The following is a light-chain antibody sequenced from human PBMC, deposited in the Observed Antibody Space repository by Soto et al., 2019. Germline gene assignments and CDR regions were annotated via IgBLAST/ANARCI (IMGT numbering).Light chain of an antibody. CDR2: KDS. CDR1: VLAKKY. CDR3: YSAADNIVV. Sequence: SYELTQPSSVSVSPGQTASITCSGDVLAKKYARWFQQKPGQSPVLVIYKDSERPSGIRERFSGSSSGTTVTLTISGAQVEDEADYYCYSAADNIVVFGGGTQLTVL. V-gene: IGLV3-27*01. J-gene: IGLJ2*01.